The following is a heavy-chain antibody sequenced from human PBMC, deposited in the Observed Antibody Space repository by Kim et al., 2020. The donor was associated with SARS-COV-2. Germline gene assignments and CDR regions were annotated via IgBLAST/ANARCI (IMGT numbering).Heavy chain of an antibody. Sequence: GGSLRLSCAASGFIFSTCSMGWVRQAPGKGLEWVSSIDSDGTPYYADSVQGRLTISRDNSKNTLYLQMNSLRAEDTALYYCAKGGRLIRLTDFWGQGTLV. V-gene: IGHV3-23*01. J-gene: IGHJ4*02. D-gene: IGHD3-16*01. CDR3: AKGGRLIRLTDF. CDR1: GFIFSTCS. CDR2: IDSDGTP.